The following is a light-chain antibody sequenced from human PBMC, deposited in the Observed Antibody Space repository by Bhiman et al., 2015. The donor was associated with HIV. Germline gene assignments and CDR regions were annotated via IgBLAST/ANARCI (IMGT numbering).Light chain of an antibody. CDR2: ENT. Sequence: QSALTQPASVSGSPGQSITISCTGTSSDVGGYNHVSWYQQLPGTAPKLLIYENTKRPSGIPDRFSGSKSGTSATLGITGLQTGDEADYYCGTWDRSLSAGGVFGTGTKVTVL. CDR3: GTWDRSLSAGGV. V-gene: IGLV1-51*02. J-gene: IGLJ1*01. CDR1: SSDVGGYNH.